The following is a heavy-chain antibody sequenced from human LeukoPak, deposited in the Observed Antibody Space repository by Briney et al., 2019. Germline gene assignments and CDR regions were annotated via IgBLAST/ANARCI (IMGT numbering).Heavy chain of an antibody. Sequence: ASVKVSCKASGGTFSSYAISWVRQAPGQGLEWMGGIIPIFGTANYAQKFQGRVTITADESTSTAYMELSSLRSEDTAVYYCARVVWPPIVYDSSGYYQSWGQGTLVTVSS. V-gene: IGHV1-69*13. CDR3: ARVVWPPIVYDSSGYYQS. CDR2: IIPIFGTA. CDR1: GGTFSSYA. J-gene: IGHJ4*02. D-gene: IGHD3-22*01.